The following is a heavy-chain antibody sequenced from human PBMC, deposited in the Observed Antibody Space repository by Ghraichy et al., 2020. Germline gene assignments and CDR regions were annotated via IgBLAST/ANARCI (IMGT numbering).Heavy chain of an antibody. CDR2: IYHSGAT. V-gene: IGHV4-30-2*01. D-gene: IGHD5/OR15-5a*01. CDR3: ARALYDDDGFYDDGFDV. CDR1: GGSISSGSFS. J-gene: IGHJ3*01. Sequence: SETLSLTCAVSGGSISSGSFSWSWIRQPPGKGLEWIGYIYHSGATYYNPSLKSRVSISLDDSKNQFSLNLSSMTAADTAVYYCARALYDDDGFYDDGFDVWGQGIMFTVSS.